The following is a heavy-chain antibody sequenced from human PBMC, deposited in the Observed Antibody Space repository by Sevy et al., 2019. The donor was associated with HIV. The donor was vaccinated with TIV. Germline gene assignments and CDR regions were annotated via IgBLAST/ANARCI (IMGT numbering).Heavy chain of an antibody. CDR2: IWYDGSNK. Sequence: GGSLRLSCVASGFTFSRYGMHWVRQAPGKGLEWVAVIWYDGSNKYYADSVKGRFTISRDNSKNTLYLQMNSLRAEDTAVYYCARTPPGYSSSWYVDYYYYGMDVWGQGTTVTVSS. J-gene: IGHJ6*02. V-gene: IGHV3-33*01. CDR1: GFTFSRYG. CDR3: ARTPPGYSSSWYVDYYYYGMDV. D-gene: IGHD6-13*01.